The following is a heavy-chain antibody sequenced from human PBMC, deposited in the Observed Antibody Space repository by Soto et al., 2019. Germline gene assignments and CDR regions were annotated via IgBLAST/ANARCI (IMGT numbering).Heavy chain of an antibody. J-gene: IGHJ4*02. CDR3: SKFKIRKLANIILY. D-gene: IGHD3-10*01. CDR2: ISVSGGST. CDR1: GSTLSNYV. Sequence: PGGPLRLSCAALGSTLSNYVMSWVRQAPGKGLGWVSAISVSGGSTFSADSVKGRFPISRDNSTTTLYLQMNSLRAEDPAIFYFSKFKIRKLANIILYRGQRPLGT. V-gene: IGHV3-23*01.